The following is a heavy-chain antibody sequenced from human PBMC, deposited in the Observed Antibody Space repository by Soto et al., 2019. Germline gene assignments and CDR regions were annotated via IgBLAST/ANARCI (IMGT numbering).Heavy chain of an antibody. CDR2: INSGNGKT. CDR1: GYTFKAYA. Sequence: ASVKVSCKGSGYTFKAYAMHWVRQAPGHRLEWMGWINSGNGKTKYSQKFQDRVTITSDTSAKTAYMELRSLGSEDTAVYYCARDPRNYYDSIGSANWFDPWGQGTLVTVSS. CDR3: ARDPRNYYDSIGSANWFDP. J-gene: IGHJ5*02. D-gene: IGHD3-22*01. V-gene: IGHV1-3*01.